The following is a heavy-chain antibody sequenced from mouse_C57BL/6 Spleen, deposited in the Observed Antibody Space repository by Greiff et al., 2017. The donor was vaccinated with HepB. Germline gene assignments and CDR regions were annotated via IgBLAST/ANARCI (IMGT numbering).Heavy chain of an antibody. V-gene: IGHV1-50*01. CDR2: IDPSDRYT. CDR3: ARRGSHYGLEC. D-gene: IGHD1-1*02. CDR1: GYTFTSYW. J-gene: IGHJ3*01. Sequence: VQLQQPGAELVKPGASVKLSCTASGYTFTSYWMQWVKQRPGQGLEWIGEIDPSDRYTNYNQKFKGKATFSVDTSTSTAYMQLSSLTSEDSAFYYCARRGSHYGLECWGKGTLVTVSA.